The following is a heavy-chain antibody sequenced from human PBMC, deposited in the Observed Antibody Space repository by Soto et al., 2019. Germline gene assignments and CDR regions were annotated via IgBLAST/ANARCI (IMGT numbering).Heavy chain of an antibody. CDR1: GYSFTSYL. J-gene: IGHJ6*02. V-gene: IGHV5-51*01. Sequence: GESLKISCKGSGYSFTSYLIGWVRQMPGKGLEWMGIIYPGDSDTRYSPSFQGQVTISADKSISTAYLQWSSLKASDTAMYYCARQGLRYFDWLLKSGYYGMDVWGQGTTVTVSS. D-gene: IGHD3-9*01. CDR3: ARQGLRYFDWLLKSGYYGMDV. CDR2: IYPGDSDT.